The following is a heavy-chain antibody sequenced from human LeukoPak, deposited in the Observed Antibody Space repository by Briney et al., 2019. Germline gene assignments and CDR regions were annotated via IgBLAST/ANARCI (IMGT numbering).Heavy chain of an antibody. J-gene: IGHJ2*01. CDR3: ARGGNHGDYWYFDL. CDR1: GFTFSSFI. V-gene: IGHV3-7*01. Sequence: GGSLRLSCAASGFTFSSFIMNWVRQAPGKGPEWVANIKQDGSEKYYVDSVKGRFTISRDNAETSLHLQMNSLRAEDTAVYYCARGGNHGDYWYFDLWGRGTLVTVSS. CDR2: IKQDGSEK. D-gene: IGHD4-17*01.